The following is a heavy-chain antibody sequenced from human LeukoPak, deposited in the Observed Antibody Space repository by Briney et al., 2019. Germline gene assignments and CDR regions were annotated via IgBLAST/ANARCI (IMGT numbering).Heavy chain of an antibody. CDR1: GFTFNTYA. V-gene: IGHV3-23*01. CDR2: ICGSGGCT. J-gene: IGHJ4*02. CDR3: AKTTVGYSSGRYPGWPADC. Sequence: GGSLRLSCEASGFTFNTYAIYWVRRAPGKGLEWVSGICGSGGCTYYADTVKGRFTISRDNSKNTVYLQMNTLAADDTAVYYCAKTTVGYSSGRYPGWPADCWGQGTLVTVSS. D-gene: IGHD6-19*01.